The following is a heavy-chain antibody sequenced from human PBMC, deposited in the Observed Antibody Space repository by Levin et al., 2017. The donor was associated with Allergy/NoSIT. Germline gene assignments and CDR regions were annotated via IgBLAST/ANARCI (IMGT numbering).Heavy chain of an antibody. CDR2: ISSNGGST. Sequence: PGGSLRLSCSASGFTFSSYAMHWVRQAPGKGLEYVSAISSNGGSTYYADSVKGRFTISRDNSKNTLYLQMSSLRAEDTAVYYCVKSIPWIQLGLKGYYFDYWGQGTLVTVSS. CDR3: VKSIPWIQLGLKGYYFDY. J-gene: IGHJ4*02. D-gene: IGHD5-18*01. V-gene: IGHV3-64D*06. CDR1: GFTFSSYA.